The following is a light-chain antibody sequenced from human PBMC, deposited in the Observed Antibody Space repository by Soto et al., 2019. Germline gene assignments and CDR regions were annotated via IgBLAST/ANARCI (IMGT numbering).Light chain of an antibody. Sequence: DIQVTQSPSSLSASVGDSVTITCRASEAVGNYISWFRQKPGKAPETLIFSASSLQFGVTRKFSGAGSGTDFTLTITSLQPEDFATYYCQQYKTFPWTFGQGTKV. V-gene: IGKV1-16*02. CDR3: QQYKTFPWT. J-gene: IGKJ1*01. CDR1: EAVGNY. CDR2: SAS.